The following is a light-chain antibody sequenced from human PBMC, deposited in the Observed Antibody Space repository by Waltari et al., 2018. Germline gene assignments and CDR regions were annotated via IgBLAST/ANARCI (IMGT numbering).Light chain of an antibody. J-gene: IGKJ4*01. CDR1: QGVSSGY. CDR3: QQYGISPLT. CDR2: AAS. Sequence: EIVLTQSPGTLSLSPGERATLSCRASQGVSSGYLAWYQQKPGQAPRLLIYAASSRATGIPDRFSGSGSGTDFTLTISRLEPEDFAVYYCQQYGISPLTFGGGTKVEIK. V-gene: IGKV3-20*01.